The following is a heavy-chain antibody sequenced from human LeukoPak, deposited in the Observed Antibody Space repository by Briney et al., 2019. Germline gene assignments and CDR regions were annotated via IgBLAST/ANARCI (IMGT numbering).Heavy chain of an antibody. CDR1: GGSISSGGYS. Sequence: SQTLSLTCAVSGGSISSGGYSWSWIRQPPGKGLEWIGYIYHSGSTYYNPSLKSRVTISVDRSKNQFSLKLSSVTAADTAVYYCARESNGDYADAFDIWGQGTMVIVSS. D-gene: IGHD4-17*01. CDR3: ARESNGDYADAFDI. CDR2: IYHSGST. V-gene: IGHV4-30-2*01. J-gene: IGHJ3*02.